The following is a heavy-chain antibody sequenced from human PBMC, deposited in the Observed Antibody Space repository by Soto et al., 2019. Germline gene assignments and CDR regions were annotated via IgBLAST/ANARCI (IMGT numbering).Heavy chain of an antibody. CDR2: IYTSGST. J-gene: IGHJ6*02. Sequence: SETLSLTCTVSGGSISSYYWSWIRQPAGKGLEWIGRIYTSGSTNYNPSLKSRVTMSVDTSKNQFSLKLSSVTAADTAVYYCARDRKQLATYGMDVWCQGTTVTVSS. CDR1: GGSISSYY. CDR3: ARDRKQLATYGMDV. D-gene: IGHD6-13*01. V-gene: IGHV4-4*07.